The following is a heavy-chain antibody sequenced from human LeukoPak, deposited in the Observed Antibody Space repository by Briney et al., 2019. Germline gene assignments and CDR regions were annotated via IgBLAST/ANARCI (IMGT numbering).Heavy chain of an antibody. CDR1: GFTFSNAW. CDR2: IKSKTDGGTT. CDR3: VRDLWGYSSSDNFDY. J-gene: IGHJ4*02. D-gene: IGHD6-6*01. Sequence: PGGSLRLSCAASGFTFSNAWMSWVRQAPGKGLEWVSSIKSKTDGGTTDYAAPVKGRFTISRDDSKNTLYLQMNSLRAEDTAVYYCVRDLWGYSSSDNFDYWGQGTLVTVSS. V-gene: IGHV3-15*01.